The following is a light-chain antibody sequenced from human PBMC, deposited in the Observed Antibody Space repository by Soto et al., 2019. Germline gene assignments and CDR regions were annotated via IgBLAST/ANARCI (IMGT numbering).Light chain of an antibody. J-gene: IGLJ1*01. V-gene: IGLV1-44*01. CDR1: RSNIGSEA. CDR3: AAWDASLNGYV. CDR2: GSY. Sequence: QSVGTQPRSASVTPGQGVTISCSGSRSNIGSEAVNWFQQLPGTTPKVLIYGSYQRPSGVPDRFSGSKSGTSASLAISGLQSEDEADYYCAAWDASLNGYVFGTGPKVTVL.